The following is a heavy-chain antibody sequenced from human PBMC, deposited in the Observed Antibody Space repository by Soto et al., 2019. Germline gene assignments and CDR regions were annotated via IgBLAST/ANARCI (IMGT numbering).Heavy chain of an antibody. J-gene: IGHJ4*02. Sequence: QVQLQESGPGLVKPSQTLSLTCTVSGGSISSGGYYWSWIRQHPCKGLEWIGYIYYSGSTYYNPSLKSRVTISLETSKTQFSLNLSSVTAADTAVYYCAIGGYGFGEGYFDYWGQGTLVTVSS. CDR1: GGSISSGGYY. CDR2: IYYSGST. V-gene: IGHV4-31*03. D-gene: IGHD3-10*01. CDR3: AIGGYGFGEGYFDY.